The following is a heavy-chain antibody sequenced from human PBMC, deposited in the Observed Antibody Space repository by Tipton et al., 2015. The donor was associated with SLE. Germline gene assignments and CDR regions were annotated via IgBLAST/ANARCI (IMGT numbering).Heavy chain of an antibody. V-gene: IGHV1-18*01. CDR3: ARDRSSSGASDI. CDR2: ISTYNGNT. Sequence: QLVQSGAEVKRPGASVRVSCKSSGYTFTSYGISWVRQAPGQGLEWMGWISTYNGNTDYAQKLQGRVTMTTDTSTSTAYMELRSLRSDDTAVYYCARDRSSSGASDIWGQGTMVTVSS. D-gene: IGHD6-13*01. CDR1: GYTFTSYG. J-gene: IGHJ3*02.